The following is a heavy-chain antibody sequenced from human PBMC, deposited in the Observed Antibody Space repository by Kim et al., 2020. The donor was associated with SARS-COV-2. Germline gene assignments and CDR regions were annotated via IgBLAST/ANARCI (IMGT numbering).Heavy chain of an antibody. J-gene: IGHJ4*02. CDR3: TRHITPRWGVRGEYYFDY. D-gene: IGHD3-10*01. Sequence: GGSLRLSCAASGFTFSGSAMHWVRQASGKGLEWVGRIRSKANSYATAYAASVKGRFTISRDDSKNTAYLQMNSLKTEDTAVYYCTRHITPRWGVRGEYYFDYWGQGTLVTVSS. V-gene: IGHV3-73*01. CDR2: IRSKANSYAT. CDR1: GFTFSGSA.